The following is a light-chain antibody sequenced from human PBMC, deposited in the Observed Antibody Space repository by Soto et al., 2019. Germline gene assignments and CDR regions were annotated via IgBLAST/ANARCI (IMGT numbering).Light chain of an antibody. J-gene: IGLJ3*02. CDR3: QSYDSTLSGVV. CDR1: SSNIGAGYD. CDR2: TNN. Sequence: QAVVTQSPSVSGAPGQRVTISCTGSSSNIGAGYDVHWYQQLPGTAPELLVYTNNIRPSGVPDRFSGSKSGTSASLAITGLQAEDEADYYCQSYDSTLSGVVFGGGTKLTVL. V-gene: IGLV1-40*01.